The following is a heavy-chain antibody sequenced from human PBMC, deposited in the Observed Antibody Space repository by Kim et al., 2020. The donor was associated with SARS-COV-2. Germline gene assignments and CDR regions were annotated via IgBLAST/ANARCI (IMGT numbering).Heavy chain of an antibody. Sequence: YYADSVKGRFTNSRDNSKSTLYLQMNSLTPEDTAEYYCAKDRSATWSLDYWGQGTLVTVSS. CDR3: AKDRSATWSLDY. D-gene: IGHD2-8*02. J-gene: IGHJ4*02. V-gene: IGHV3-30*02.